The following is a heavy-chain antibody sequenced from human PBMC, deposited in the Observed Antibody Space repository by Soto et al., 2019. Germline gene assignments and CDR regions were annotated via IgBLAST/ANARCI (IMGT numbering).Heavy chain of an antibody. CDR2: IIPIFGTA. CDR3: ALLLDRSYYYYYGMDV. Sequence: VQLVQSGAEVKKPGSSVKVSCKASGGTFSSDAISWVRQAPGQGLEWMGGIIPIFGTANYAQKFQGRVTITADESTSTAYMELSSLRSEDTAVYYCALLLDRSYYYYYGMDVWGQGTTVTVSS. J-gene: IGHJ6*02. D-gene: IGHD2-15*01. V-gene: IGHV1-69*01. CDR1: GGTFSSDA.